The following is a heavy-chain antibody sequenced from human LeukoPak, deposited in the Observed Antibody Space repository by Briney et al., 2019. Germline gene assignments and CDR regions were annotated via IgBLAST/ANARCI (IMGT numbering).Heavy chain of an antibody. CDR3: ATKRDASGTYSSFDY. CDR1: GYTFTSYD. V-gene: IGHV1-8*01. D-gene: IGHD3-10*01. Sequence: GASVKVSCKASGYTFTSYDINWVRQATGQGLEWMGWMNPNSGNTGYAQKFQGRVTMTRNTSISTANMELSSLRSEDTAVYYCATKRDASGTYSSFDYWGQGTLVTVSS. CDR2: MNPNSGNT. J-gene: IGHJ4*02.